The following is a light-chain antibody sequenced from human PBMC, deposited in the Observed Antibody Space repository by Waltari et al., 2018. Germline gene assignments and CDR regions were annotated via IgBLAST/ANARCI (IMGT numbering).Light chain of an antibody. Sequence: AIQMTQSPSSLSASVGDRVTITCRASQGIRNALGWYQQKPGKAPKLLIYAESSLQSGVPSRFSGSGSGTDFTLTISSLQPEDFATYYCLQDYNYPFTFGPGTKVDIK. CDR1: QGIRNA. CDR2: AES. CDR3: LQDYNYPFT. J-gene: IGKJ3*01. V-gene: IGKV1-6*01.